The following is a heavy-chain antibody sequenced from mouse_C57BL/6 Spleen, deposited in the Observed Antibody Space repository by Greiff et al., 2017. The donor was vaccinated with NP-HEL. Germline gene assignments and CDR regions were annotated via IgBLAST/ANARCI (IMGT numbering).Heavy chain of an antibody. CDR2: IDPSDSYT. D-gene: IGHD6-2*01. CDR3: ARSLRPWFAY. Sequence: QVQLQQPGAELVMPGASVKLSCKASGYTFTSYWMHWVKQRPGQGLEWIGEIDPSDSYTNYNQKFKGKSTLTVDKSSSTAYMQLSSLTYEDSAVSYCARSLRPWFAYWGQGTLVTVSA. V-gene: IGHV1-69*01. J-gene: IGHJ3*01. CDR1: GYTFTSYW.